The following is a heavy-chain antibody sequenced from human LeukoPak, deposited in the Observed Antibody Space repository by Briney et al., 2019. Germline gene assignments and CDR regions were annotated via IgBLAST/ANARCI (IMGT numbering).Heavy chain of an antibody. CDR1: GFIFTGYW. V-gene: IGHV3-30*18. Sequence: PGGSLRLSCAASGFIFTGYWMNWVRQAPGKGLEWVAVISYDGSNKYYADSVKGRFTISRDNAKNSLYLQMNSLRAEDTALYYCAKDYEQYSSSWSFFDYWGQGTLVTVSS. J-gene: IGHJ4*02. CDR3: AKDYEQYSSSWSFFDY. CDR2: ISYDGSNK. D-gene: IGHD6-13*01.